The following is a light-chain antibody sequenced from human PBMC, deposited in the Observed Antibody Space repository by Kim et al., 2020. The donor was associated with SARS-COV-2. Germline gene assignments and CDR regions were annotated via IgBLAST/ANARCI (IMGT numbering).Light chain of an antibody. J-gene: IGLJ2*01. Sequence: GLSVTISCTGTSSDVGGYNYVSWYQQHPGKAPKLMIYDVSKRPSGVPDRFSGSKSGNTASLTISGLQAEDEADYYCCSYAGSYSLVFGGGTKVTVL. V-gene: IGLV2-11*01. CDR3: CSYAGSYSLV. CDR2: DVS. CDR1: SSDVGGYNY.